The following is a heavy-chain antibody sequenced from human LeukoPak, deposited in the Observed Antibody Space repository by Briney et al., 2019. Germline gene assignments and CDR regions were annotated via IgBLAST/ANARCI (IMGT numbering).Heavy chain of an antibody. CDR2: IYYSGST. J-gene: IGHJ2*01. CDR1: GGSISSYY. D-gene: IGHD3-9*01. V-gene: IGHV4-39*07. Sequence: SETLSLTCTVSGGSISSYYWSWIRQPPGKGLEWIGSIYYSGSTYYNPSLKSRVTISVDTSKNQFSLKLSSVTAADTAVYYCARGGYFDWLRGYFDLWGRGTLVTVSS. CDR3: ARGGYFDWLRGYFDL.